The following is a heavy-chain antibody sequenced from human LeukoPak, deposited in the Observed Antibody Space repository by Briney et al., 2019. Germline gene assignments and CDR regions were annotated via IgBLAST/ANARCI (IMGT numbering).Heavy chain of an antibody. CDR3: ARSESSGSYYPEYFQH. CDR1: GGSISSSSYY. V-gene: IGHV4-39*07. J-gene: IGHJ1*01. CDR2: IYYSGST. Sequence: SETLSLTCTVSGGSISSSSYYWGWIRQPPGKGLEWIGSIYYSGSTYYNPSLKSRVTISVDTSKNQFSLKLSSVTAADTAVYYCARSESSGSYYPEYFQHWGQGTLVTVSS. D-gene: IGHD1-26*01.